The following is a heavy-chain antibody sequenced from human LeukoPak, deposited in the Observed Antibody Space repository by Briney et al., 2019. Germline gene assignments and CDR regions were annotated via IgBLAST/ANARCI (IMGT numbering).Heavy chain of an antibody. CDR1: GYIFISYY. D-gene: IGHD6-13*01. Sequence: ASVKVSCKASGYIFISYYMHWVRQAPGQGLEWMGWINPNSGGTNYAQKFQGRVTMTRDTSISTAYMELSRLRSDDTAVYYCARDIAAGNNWFDPWGQGTLVTVSS. CDR2: INPNSGGT. J-gene: IGHJ5*02. CDR3: ARDIAAGNNWFDP. V-gene: IGHV1-2*02.